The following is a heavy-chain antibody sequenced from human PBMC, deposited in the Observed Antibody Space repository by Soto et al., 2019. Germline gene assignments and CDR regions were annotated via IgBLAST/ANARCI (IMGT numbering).Heavy chain of an antibody. D-gene: IGHD2-15*01. CDR1: GFTFSSYA. CDR2: ISYDGSNK. V-gene: IGHV3-30-3*01. CDR3: ARVSIVVVVAATSEFDY. J-gene: IGHJ4*02. Sequence: QVQLVESGGGVVQPGRSLRLCCAASGFTFSSYAMHWVRQAPGKGLEWVAVISYDGSNKYYADSVKGRFTISRDNSKNTLYLQMNSLRAEDTAVYYCARVSIVVVVAATSEFDYWGQVTLVTVSS.